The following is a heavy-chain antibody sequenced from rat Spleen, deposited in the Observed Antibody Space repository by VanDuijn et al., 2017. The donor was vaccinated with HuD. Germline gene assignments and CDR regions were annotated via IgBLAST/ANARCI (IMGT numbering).Heavy chain of an antibody. J-gene: IGHJ2*01. CDR1: GYTITSGY. Sequence: EIQLQESGPGLVKPSQSLSLTCSVTGYTITSGYDWSWIRKFPGNKMEWMGYLSYSGSTHFNPSLKSRISITRDTSKNQFFLQLNSVTTEDTATYYCARWDYSSYPDYWGQGVMVTVSS. CDR2: LSYSGST. D-gene: IGHD1-8*01. CDR3: ARWDYSSYPDY. V-gene: IGHV3-4*01.